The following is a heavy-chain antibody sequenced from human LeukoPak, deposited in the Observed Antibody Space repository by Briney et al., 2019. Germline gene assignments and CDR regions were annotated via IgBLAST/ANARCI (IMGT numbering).Heavy chain of an antibody. V-gene: IGHV4-4*07. CDR3: ARENSGSYREFDY. Sequence: SETLSLTCTVSGGSISSYYWSWTRQPAGKGLEWIGRIYTSGNTNYNASLKSRVSMSVDTSKNQFSLKLSSVTAADTAVFYCARENSGSYREFDYWGQGTLVTVSS. CDR2: IYTSGNT. J-gene: IGHJ4*02. CDR1: GGSISSYY. D-gene: IGHD1-26*01.